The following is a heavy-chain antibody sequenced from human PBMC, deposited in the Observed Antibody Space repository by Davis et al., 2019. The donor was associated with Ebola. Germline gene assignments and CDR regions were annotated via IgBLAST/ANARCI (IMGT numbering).Heavy chain of an antibody. CDR3: ASLSNYDFWGGYSSLIPFDY. V-gene: IGHV3-30-3*01. CDR1: GFTFSSYA. CDR2: ISYDGSNK. D-gene: IGHD3-3*01. Sequence: PGGSLRLSCAASGFTFSSYAMHWVRQAPGKGLEWVAVISYDGSNKYYADSVKGRFTISRDNSKNTLYLQMNSLRAEDTAVYYCASLSNYDFWGGYSSLIPFDYWGQGTLVTVSS. J-gene: IGHJ4*02.